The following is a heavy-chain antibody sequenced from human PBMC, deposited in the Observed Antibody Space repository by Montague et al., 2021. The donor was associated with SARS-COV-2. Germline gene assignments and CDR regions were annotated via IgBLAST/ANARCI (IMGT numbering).Heavy chain of an antibody. CDR1: GGSVNSGNYY. CDR2: ISTSGNT. Sequence: TLSLTCTVSGGSVNSGNYYWSWIRQPAGKRLEWMGRISTSGNTNYNPSLKSRLSILVDTSKNTFSLDLRSVTAADTAVYYCARDTEVEIRTYSYYKMDFWGLGTTVTVSS. CDR3: ARDTEVEIRTYSYYKMDF. V-gene: IGHV4-61*02. J-gene: IGHJ6*02. D-gene: IGHD2-21*01.